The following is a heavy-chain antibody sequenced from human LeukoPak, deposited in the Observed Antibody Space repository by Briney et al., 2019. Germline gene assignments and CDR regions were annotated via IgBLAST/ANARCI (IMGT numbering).Heavy chain of an antibody. Sequence: GASVKVSCKASGYTFADYYIHWVRQAPGQGLEWMGWIYPKSGGTNSAQKFQGRVTMTRDTSISTAYMELNRLKFDDTAVYYCARVSTSGYRDWLDPWGQGTLVTVSS. D-gene: IGHD3-9*01. CDR1: GYTFADYY. J-gene: IGHJ5*02. CDR2: IYPKSGGT. CDR3: ARVSTSGYRDWLDP. V-gene: IGHV1-2*02.